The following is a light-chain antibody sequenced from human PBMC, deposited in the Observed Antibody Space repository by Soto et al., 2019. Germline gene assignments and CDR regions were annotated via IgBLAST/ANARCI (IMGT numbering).Light chain of an antibody. CDR2: EGH. V-gene: IGLV2-23*01. J-gene: IGLJ1*01. CDR3: CLYIGATTYV. CDR1: SGTVWSFSL. Sequence: QSALAQAASVSGSHGQSITTSCTGTSGTVWSFSLVSWYQQHPGTTPKVMISEGHRRPSGVPDRFSGSTSVNSASLTISGLQADDDAGYYCCLYIGATTYVFASGTNVTVL.